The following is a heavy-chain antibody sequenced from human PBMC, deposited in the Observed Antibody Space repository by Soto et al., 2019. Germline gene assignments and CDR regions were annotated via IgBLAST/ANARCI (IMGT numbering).Heavy chain of an antibody. J-gene: IGHJ6*03. D-gene: IGHD4-17*01. Sequence: QVQLQESGPGLVKPSGTLSLTCAVSSGSISSSNWWSWVRQPPGKGLEWIGEIYHSGNTNYNPSLKRRVTISVDKSMNQFSLKLSYVTAADTAVYYCASKGYGDYERYYCSMDVWGKGTTVTVSS. CDR1: SGSISSSNW. CDR3: ASKGYGDYERYYCSMDV. V-gene: IGHV4-4*02. CDR2: IYHSGNT.